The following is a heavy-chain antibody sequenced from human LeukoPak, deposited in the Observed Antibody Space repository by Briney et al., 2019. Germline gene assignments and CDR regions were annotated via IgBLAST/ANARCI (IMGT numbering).Heavy chain of an antibody. CDR1: GYTFTAYY. CDR3: ARAVRVYSSGWYYFDY. D-gene: IGHD6-19*01. CDR2: INPNTGGT. Sequence: ASVKVSCKASGYTFTAYYMYWVRQAPGQGLEWMGWINPNTGGTNYAQKFQGRVTMTRDTSISTAYMELSRLRSDDTAVYYCARAVRVYSSGWYYFDYWGQGTLVTVSS. V-gene: IGHV1-2*02. J-gene: IGHJ4*02.